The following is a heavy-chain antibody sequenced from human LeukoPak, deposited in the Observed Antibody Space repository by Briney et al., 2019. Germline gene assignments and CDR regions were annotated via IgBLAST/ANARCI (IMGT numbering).Heavy chain of an antibody. V-gene: IGHV1-3*01. J-gene: IGHJ5*02. D-gene: IGHD3-10*01. CDR2: INAGNGNT. CDR1: GYTFTSYA. Sequence: ASVKVSCKASGYTFTSYAMHWVRQAPGQRLEWMGWINAGNGNTKYSQKFQGRVTITRDTSASTAYMELSSLRSEDTAVYYCARGQGVRGVIIAPNWFDPWGQGTLVTVSS. CDR3: ARGQGVRGVIIAPNWFDP.